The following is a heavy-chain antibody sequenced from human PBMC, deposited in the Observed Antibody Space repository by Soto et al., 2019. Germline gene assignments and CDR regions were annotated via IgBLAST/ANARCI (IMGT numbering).Heavy chain of an antibody. D-gene: IGHD3-10*01. J-gene: IGHJ6*02. CDR2: ISYDGSKK. CDR3: ARDNYYGSGSYYKFGYYYGLDV. CDR1: RFTFSSYA. Sequence: QVQLVESGGGVVPPGRSLRLSCAASRFTFSSYAMHWVRQAPGKGLEWVAVISYDGSKKYHADSVKGRFTISRDNSKNTLYLQMTSLRAEDTAVYYCARDNYYGSGSYYKFGYYYGLDVWGQGTTVTVSS. V-gene: IGHV3-30-3*01.